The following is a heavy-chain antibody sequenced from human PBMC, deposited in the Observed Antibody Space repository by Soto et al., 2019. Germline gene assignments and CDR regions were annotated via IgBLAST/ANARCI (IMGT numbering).Heavy chain of an antibody. CDR3: ARGYSGYQIWRHRDYYYGMDV. J-gene: IGHJ6*02. Sequence: ASLNVSCNASRYTFTSYYMHWVRQAPGQRLEWMGIINPSGGSTSYAQKFQGRVTMTRDTSTSTVYMELSSLRSEDTAVYYCARGYSGYQIWRHRDYYYGMDVWGQGTTVTV. V-gene: IGHV1-46*01. D-gene: IGHD5-12*01. CDR1: RYTFTSYY. CDR2: INPSGGST.